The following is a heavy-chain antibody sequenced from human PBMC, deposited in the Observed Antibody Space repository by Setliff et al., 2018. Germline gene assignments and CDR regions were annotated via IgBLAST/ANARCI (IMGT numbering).Heavy chain of an antibody. CDR2: ISCYNGDR. J-gene: IGHJ4*02. D-gene: IGHD2-21*02. V-gene: IGHV1-18*01. CDR1: GYTFNTYG. Sequence: ASVKVSCKTSGYTFNTYGISWVGQAPGQGLEWTGWISCYNGDRRYAQSLQGRVTVTTDTSTNTVYMELRSLRSDDTALYYCARVRPCGADCSTGVGGPFDFDFWGQGTLVTVSS. CDR3: ARVRPCGADCSTGVGGPFDFDF.